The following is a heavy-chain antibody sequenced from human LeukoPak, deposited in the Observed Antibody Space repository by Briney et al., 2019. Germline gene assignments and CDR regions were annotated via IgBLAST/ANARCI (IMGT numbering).Heavy chain of an antibody. CDR2: ISGSGGST. Sequence: GGSLRLSCAASGFTFSSYAMSWVRQAPGKGLEWVSAISGSGGSTYYADSVKGRFTISRDNSKNTLYLQMNSLRAEDTAVYYCAKDLERAYDSSGYYYGFDYWGQGTLVTVSS. J-gene: IGHJ4*02. D-gene: IGHD3-22*01. CDR3: AKDLERAYDSSGYYYGFDY. CDR1: GFTFSSYA. V-gene: IGHV3-23*01.